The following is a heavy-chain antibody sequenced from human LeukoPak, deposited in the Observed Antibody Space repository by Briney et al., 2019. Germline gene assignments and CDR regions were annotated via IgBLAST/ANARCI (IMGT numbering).Heavy chain of an antibody. CDR1: GFTFSSYG. J-gene: IGHJ4*02. Sequence: GGSLRLSCAASGFTFSSYGMHWVRQAPGKGLEWVSVISYDGSNKYYADSVKGRFTISRDNSKNTLYLQMNSLRAEDTAVYYCAKETYGSAGYWGQGTLVTVSS. V-gene: IGHV3-30*18. CDR3: AKETYGSAGY. CDR2: ISYDGSNK. D-gene: IGHD3-10*01.